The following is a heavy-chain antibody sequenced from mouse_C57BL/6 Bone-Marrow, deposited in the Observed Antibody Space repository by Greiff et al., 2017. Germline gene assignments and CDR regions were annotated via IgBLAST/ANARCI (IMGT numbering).Heavy chain of an antibody. J-gene: IGHJ3*01. CDR1: GYTFTDYY. CDR3: ARSPYYYGSSSFAY. Sequence: VQLQQSGPVLVKPGASVKMSCKASGYTFTDYYMNWGKQSHGKSLEWIGVINPYNGGTSYNQKFKGKATLTVDKSSSTAYMELNSLTSEDSAVYYCARSPYYYGSSSFAYWGQGTLVTVSA. V-gene: IGHV1-19*01. CDR2: INPYNGGT. D-gene: IGHD1-1*01.